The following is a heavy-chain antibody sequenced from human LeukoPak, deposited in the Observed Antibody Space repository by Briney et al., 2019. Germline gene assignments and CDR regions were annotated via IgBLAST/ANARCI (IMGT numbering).Heavy chain of an antibody. D-gene: IGHD6-6*01. CDR3: ARAGGSSSSLFDY. Sequence: SQTLSLTCAISGDSVSSNSAAWNWIRQSPSRGLEWLGRTYYRSKWYNDYAVSVQSRITINPDTSKNQCSLQLNSGTPEDTAVYYCARAGGSSSSLFDYWGQGTLVTVSS. CDR2: TYYRSKWYN. V-gene: IGHV6-1*01. CDR1: GDSVSSNSAA. J-gene: IGHJ4*02.